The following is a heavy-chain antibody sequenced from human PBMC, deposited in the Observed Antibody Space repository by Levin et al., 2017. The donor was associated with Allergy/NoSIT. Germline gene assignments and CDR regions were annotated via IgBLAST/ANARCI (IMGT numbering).Heavy chain of an antibody. V-gene: IGHV1-18*01. CDR3: AREGYNFWSGYYEY. J-gene: IGHJ4*01. D-gene: IGHD3-3*01. Sequence: ASVKVSCKGSGYSFTSYVINWVRQAPGQGLEWMGSISAYNGNADYAQKFQGRITMTTDTSTSTSYMELRSLRSDDKGVYYCAREGYNFWSGYYEYWGHGTLVTVSS. CDR1: GYSFTSYV. CDR2: ISAYNGNA.